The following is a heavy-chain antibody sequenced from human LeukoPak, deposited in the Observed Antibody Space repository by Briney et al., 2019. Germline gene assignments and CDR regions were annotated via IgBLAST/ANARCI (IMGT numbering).Heavy chain of an antibody. Sequence: GGSLRLSCAASGLTFSRSWMHWVRQAPGKGLVWVSRINSDGSSTNYADSVKGRFTISRDNAKNTLYLQMNSLGAEDTAVYYCARAEIYYYGSGSPDYWGQGTLVTVSS. J-gene: IGHJ4*02. CDR1: GLTFSRSW. CDR3: ARAEIYYYGSGSPDY. V-gene: IGHV3-74*01. CDR2: INSDGSST. D-gene: IGHD3-10*01.